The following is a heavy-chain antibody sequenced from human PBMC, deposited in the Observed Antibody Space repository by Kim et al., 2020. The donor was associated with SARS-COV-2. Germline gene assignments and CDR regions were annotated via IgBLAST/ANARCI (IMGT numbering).Heavy chain of an antibody. CDR1: GFTFSSYA. Sequence: GGSLRLSCAASGFTFSSYAMSWVRQAPGKGLEWVSAISGSGGSTYYADSVKGRFTISRDNSKNTLYLQMNSLRAEDTAVYYCAKGGCSGGSCYSVFDYWGQGTLVTVSS. J-gene: IGHJ4*02. CDR2: ISGSGGST. V-gene: IGHV3-23*01. CDR3: AKGGCSGGSCYSVFDY. D-gene: IGHD2-15*01.